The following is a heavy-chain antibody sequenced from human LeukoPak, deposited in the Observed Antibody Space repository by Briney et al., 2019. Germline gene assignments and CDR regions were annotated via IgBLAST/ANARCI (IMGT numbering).Heavy chain of an antibody. CDR1: GGSFSGYY. J-gene: IGHJ1*01. D-gene: IGHD6-13*01. CDR2: INHSGST. CDR3: AVKQQLIAEYFQH. V-gene: IGHV4-34*01. Sequence: SETLSLTCAVYGGSFSGYYWSWIRQPPGKGLEWIGEINHSGSTNYNPSLKSRVTISVDTSKNQFSLKLSSVAAADTAVYYCAVKQQLIAEYFQHWGQGTLVTVSS.